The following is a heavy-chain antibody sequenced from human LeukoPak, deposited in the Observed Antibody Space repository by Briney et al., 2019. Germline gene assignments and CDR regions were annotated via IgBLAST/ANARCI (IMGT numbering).Heavy chain of an antibody. CDR2: INHSGGT. J-gene: IGHJ4*02. CDR1: GGSISSSIYY. D-gene: IGHD3-10*01. V-gene: IGHV4-39*07. CDR3: ARGVDYYGV. Sequence: ESSETLSLTCTVSGGSISSSIYYWNWIRQPPGKGLEWIGEINHSGGTNYNPSLKSRVTISVDTSKKQFSLKLSSVTAADTAVYYCARGVDYYGVWGQGTLVTVSS.